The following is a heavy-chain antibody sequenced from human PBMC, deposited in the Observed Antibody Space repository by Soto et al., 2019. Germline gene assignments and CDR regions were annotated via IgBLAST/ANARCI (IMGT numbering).Heavy chain of an antibody. Sequence: SEALSLTCTVSGASISGFYWSWIRKSAGKGLEWIGRIYATGTTDYNPSLKSRVMMSVDTSKKQFSLKLRSVTAADTAVYYCVRDGTKTLREWFDPWRQGISVPVSP. CDR3: VRDGTKTLREWFDP. CDR1: GASISGFY. CDR2: IYATGTT. D-gene: IGHD1-1*01. V-gene: IGHV4-4*07. J-gene: IGHJ5*02.